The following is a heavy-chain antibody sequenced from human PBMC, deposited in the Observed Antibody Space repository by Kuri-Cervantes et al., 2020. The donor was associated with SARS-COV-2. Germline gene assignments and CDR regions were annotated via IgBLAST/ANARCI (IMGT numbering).Heavy chain of an antibody. CDR1: GFTFSSYA. CDR2: ISYDGNRR. D-gene: IGHD1-26*01. V-gene: IGHV3-30-3*01. J-gene: IGHJ4*02. Sequence: GESLKISCAASGFTFSSYAMHWVRQAPGKGLEWVAVISYDGNRRYYADSVKGRFSISRENSNNTLYLQMNSLSDEDTAVYFCAIAHTGSYYPLGFWGQGILVTVSS. CDR3: AIAHTGSYYPLGF.